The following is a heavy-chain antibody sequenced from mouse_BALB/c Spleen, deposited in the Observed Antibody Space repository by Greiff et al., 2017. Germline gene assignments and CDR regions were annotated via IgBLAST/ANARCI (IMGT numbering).Heavy chain of an antibody. V-gene: IGHV2-9-2*01. CDR2: IWTGGGT. J-gene: IGHJ3*01. CDR1: GFSLTSYD. Sequence: QVQLQQSGPGLVAPSQSLSITCTVSGFSLTSYDISWIRQPPGKGLEWLGVIWTGGGTNYNSAFMSRLSISKDNSKSQVFLKMNRLQTDDTAIYYCVRATARATSFAYWGQGTLVTVSA. D-gene: IGHD3-2*01. CDR3: VRATARATSFAY.